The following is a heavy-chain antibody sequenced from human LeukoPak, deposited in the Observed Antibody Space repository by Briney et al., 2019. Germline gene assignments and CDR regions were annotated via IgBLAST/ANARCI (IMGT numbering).Heavy chain of an antibody. Sequence: GGSLRLSCAASGLTLSSYSMNWVRQAPGKGLEWVTSISSSSSYIYYADSVKGRFTISRDNAKNSLYLQMNSLRAEDTAVYYCARVPYCSSTSCLSPGGYWGQGTLSPSPQ. D-gene: IGHD2-2*01. J-gene: IGHJ4*02. CDR2: ISSSSSYI. CDR1: GLTLSSYS. CDR3: ARVPYCSSTSCLSPGGY. V-gene: IGHV3-21*01.